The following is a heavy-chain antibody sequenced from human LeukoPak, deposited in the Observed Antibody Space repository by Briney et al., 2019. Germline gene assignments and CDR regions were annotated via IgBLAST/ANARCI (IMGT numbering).Heavy chain of an antibody. CDR2: ISSSGSTI. CDR1: GFTFSDYY. D-gene: IGHD2-2*01. Sequence: GGSLRLSCAASGFTFSDYYMSWIRQAPGKGLEWVSYISSSGSTIYYADSMKGRFTISRENAKNSLYLQMNSLRAEDTAVYYCARETDSTLFDYWGQGTLVTVSS. CDR3: ARETDSTLFDY. J-gene: IGHJ4*02. V-gene: IGHV3-11*04.